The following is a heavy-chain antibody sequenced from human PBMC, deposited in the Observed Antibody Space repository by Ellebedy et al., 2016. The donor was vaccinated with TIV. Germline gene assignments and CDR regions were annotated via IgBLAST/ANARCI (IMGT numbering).Heavy chain of an antibody. CDR2: INPSGGST. CDR3: AHSIAVAAPGNRHFDY. J-gene: IGHJ4*02. CDR1: GYTFTSYY. V-gene: IGHV1-46*01. Sequence: ASVKVSXXASGYTFTSYYMHWVRQAPGQGLEWMGIINPSGGSTSYAQKFQGRVTMTRDTSTSTVYMELSSLRSEDTAVYYCAHSIAVAAPGNRHFDYWGQGTLVTVSS. D-gene: IGHD6-19*01.